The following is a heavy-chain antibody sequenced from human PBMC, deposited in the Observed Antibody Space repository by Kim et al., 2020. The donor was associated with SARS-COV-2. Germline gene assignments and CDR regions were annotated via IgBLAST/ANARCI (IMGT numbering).Heavy chain of an antibody. D-gene: IGHD3-22*01. V-gene: IGHV3-23*03. CDR2: IYSGGSST. CDR1: GFTFSSYA. Sequence: GGSLRLSCAASGFTFSSYAMSWVRQAPGKGLEWVSVIYSGGSSTYYADSVKGRFTISRDNSKNTLYLQMNSLRAEDTAVYYCAKWTDDYYDSSGYYYLLDYWGQGTLVTVSS. J-gene: IGHJ4*02. CDR3: AKWTDDYYDSSGYYYLLDY.